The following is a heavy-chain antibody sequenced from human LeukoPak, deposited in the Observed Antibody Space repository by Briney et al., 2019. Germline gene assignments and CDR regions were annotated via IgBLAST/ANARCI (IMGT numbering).Heavy chain of an antibody. CDR2: ISYDGSNK. CDR3: AKDPEGLVAFDI. Sequence: PGGSLRLSCAASGFTFSSYAMHWVRQAPGKGLEWVAVISYDGSNKYYADSVKGRFTISRDNSKNTLYLQMNSLRAEDTAVYYCAKDPEGLVAFDIWGQGTMVTVSS. CDR1: GFTFSSYA. V-gene: IGHV3-30-3*01. J-gene: IGHJ3*02.